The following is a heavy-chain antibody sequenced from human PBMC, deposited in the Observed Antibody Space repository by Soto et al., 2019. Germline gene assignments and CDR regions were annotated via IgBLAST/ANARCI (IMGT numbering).Heavy chain of an antibody. Sequence: SLRLSCAASGFTFSSYAMHWVRQAPGKGLEWVAVISYDGSNKCYADSVKGRFTISRDNPKNTLYLQMNSLRAEDTAVYYCARVDTAMVTSYYYGMDVWGQGTTVTVSS. CDR1: GFTFSSYA. J-gene: IGHJ6*02. CDR3: ARVDTAMVTSYYYGMDV. D-gene: IGHD5-18*01. CDR2: ISYDGSNK. V-gene: IGHV3-30-3*01.